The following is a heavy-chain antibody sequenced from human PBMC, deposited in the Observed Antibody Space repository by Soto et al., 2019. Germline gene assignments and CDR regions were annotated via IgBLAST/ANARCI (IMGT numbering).Heavy chain of an antibody. D-gene: IGHD1-26*01. Sequence: QMQLVQSGAEVKKTGSTVTVSCKALGNTFTYRYLHWVRQAAGQALEWMGWITPFNGDVHYAHKFQERVTITRDRSINTAYMRMSSLRSEDTAMYYCASGGAGSGPFTWELPDHWAQGTLVTVSS. CDR2: ITPFNGDV. CDR3: ASGGAGSGPFTWELPDH. J-gene: IGHJ4*02. V-gene: IGHV1-45*02. CDR1: GNTFTYRY.